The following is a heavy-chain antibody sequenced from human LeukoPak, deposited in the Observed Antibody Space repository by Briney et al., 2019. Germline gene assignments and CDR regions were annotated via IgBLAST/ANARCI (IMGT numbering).Heavy chain of an antibody. CDR2: IYYSGST. CDR3: ARRGGFDGDYGWYFDL. J-gene: IGHJ2*01. Sequence: PSETLSLTCTVSGGSISSYYWSWIRQPPGKGLEWIGYIYYSGSTNYNPSLKSRVTISVDTSKNQFSLKLSSVTAADTAAYYCARRGGFDGDYGWYFDLWGRGTLVTVSS. V-gene: IGHV4-59*08. D-gene: IGHD4-17*01. CDR1: GGSISSYY.